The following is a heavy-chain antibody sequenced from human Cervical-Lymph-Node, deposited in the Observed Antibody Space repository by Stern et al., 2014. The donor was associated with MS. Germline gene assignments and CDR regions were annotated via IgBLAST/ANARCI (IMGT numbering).Heavy chain of an antibody. Sequence: QVQLVESGGGVVQPGRSLRLSCVVSGFAFRSYGMHWVRQAPDTGLEWVAGLPYDRSNPDYADSLKGRFTITRDNSENTLYLEMDSLRPEATAVYYCAKTIDAEYGYGMDVWGQGTTVIVSS. CDR3: AKTIDAEYGYGMDV. V-gene: IGHV3-30*18. CDR1: GFAFRSYG. D-gene: IGHD2/OR15-2a*01. J-gene: IGHJ6*02. CDR2: LPYDRSNP.